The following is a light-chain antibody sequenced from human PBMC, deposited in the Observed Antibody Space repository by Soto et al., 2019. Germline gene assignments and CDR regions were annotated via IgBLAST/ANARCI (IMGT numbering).Light chain of an antibody. J-gene: IGKJ2*01. CDR1: QSISRNY. V-gene: IGKV3-20*01. Sequence: EVVLTPSPGTLSLSPGERATLSCKTSQSISRNYIAWYQQAPGQAPRLLIHGASSRATGIPDRFSGSGSGTDFTLTISRLEPDDFAVYYCQQYGNSPPYTFGQGTRLEIK. CDR2: GAS. CDR3: QQYGNSPPYT.